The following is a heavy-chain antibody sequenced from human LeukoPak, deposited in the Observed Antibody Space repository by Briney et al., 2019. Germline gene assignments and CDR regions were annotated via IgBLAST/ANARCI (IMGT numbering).Heavy chain of an antibody. CDR1: GFTFSSYA. V-gene: IGHV3-23*01. CDR3: AKSKEDCCGSFDP. D-gene: IGHD2-15*01. CDR2: ISGSATT. J-gene: IGHJ5*02. Sequence: GGSLRLSCAASGFTFSSYAMSWVRQAPGKGLEWVSAISGSATTYYADSVRGRFIISRDNSKKTLYLQMSSLRAEDTAVYYCAKSKEDCCGSFDPRSQGTLVTVSS.